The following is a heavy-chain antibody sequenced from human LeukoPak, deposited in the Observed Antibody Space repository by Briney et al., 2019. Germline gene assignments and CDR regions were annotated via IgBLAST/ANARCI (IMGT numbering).Heavy chain of an antibody. CDR1: GGTFSSYA. V-gene: IGHV1-69*13. Sequence: SVKVSCKASGGTFSSYAISWVRQAPGQGLEWMGGIIPIFGTANYAQKFQGRVTITADESTSTAYMELSSLRSEDTAVYYCARVQDGYFNWFDPWGQRALVTVSS. D-gene: IGHD5-24*01. J-gene: IGHJ5*02. CDR2: IIPIFGTA. CDR3: ARVQDGYFNWFDP.